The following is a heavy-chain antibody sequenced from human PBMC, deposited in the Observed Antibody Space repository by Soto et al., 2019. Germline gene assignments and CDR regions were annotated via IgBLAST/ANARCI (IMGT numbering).Heavy chain of an antibody. CDR1: GFTFSSYG. Sequence: QPGWSLRLSCAASGFTFSSYGMHWVRQAPGKGLEWVAVIWYDGSNKYYADSVKGRFTISRDNSKNTLYLQMNSLRAEDTAVYYCARDFLGYCSGGSCYSARWCDTWGQGT. D-gene: IGHD2-15*01. V-gene: IGHV3-33*01. CDR2: IWYDGSNK. J-gene: IGHJ5*02. CDR3: ARDFLGYCSGGSCYSARWCDT.